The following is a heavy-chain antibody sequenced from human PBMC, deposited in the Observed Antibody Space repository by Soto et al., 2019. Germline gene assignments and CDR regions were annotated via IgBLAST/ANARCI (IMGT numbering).Heavy chain of an antibody. J-gene: IGHJ5*02. CDR2: INHTGGA. D-gene: IGHD2-15*01. V-gene: IGHV4-34*02. Sequence: QVQLQQWGAGLVKPSETLSLTCAVSGGSFNGYYWNWIRQPPGRGLEWIGEINHTGGANYNPSLKSRLTISMDTSKNHFYLRLTSVTVADTAVYYCARYPAYCSDGKNCPPGPWGQGTLVTVSS. CDR1: GGSFNGYY. CDR3: ARYPAYCSDGKNCPPGP.